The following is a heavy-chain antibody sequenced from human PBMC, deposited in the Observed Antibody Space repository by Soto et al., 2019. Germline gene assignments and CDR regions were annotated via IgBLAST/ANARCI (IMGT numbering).Heavy chain of an antibody. J-gene: IGHJ4*02. D-gene: IGHD3-22*01. V-gene: IGHV4-59*08. CDR3: ATYYDSSGFDY. CDR1: GASINTHY. Sequence: SETLSLTCTVSGASINTHYWSWIRQSPGKGLEWIGQVFYSGSTNYNPSLKSRVTISIDTSTKQFSLKLSSVTAADTAVYYCATYYDSSGFDYWGQGTLVTVSS. CDR2: VFYSGST.